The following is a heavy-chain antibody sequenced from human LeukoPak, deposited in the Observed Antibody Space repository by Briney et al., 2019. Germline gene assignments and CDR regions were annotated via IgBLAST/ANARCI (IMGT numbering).Heavy chain of an antibody. Sequence: PSETLSLTCAVYGGSFSGYYWSWIRQPPGKGLEWIGEINHSGSTNDNPSLKSRVTISVDTSKNQFSLQLSSVTAAHTAVYYCARLRYGVVDHWGQGTLVTVSS. CDR1: GGSFSGYY. CDR2: INHSGST. D-gene: IGHD3-10*01. V-gene: IGHV4-34*01. J-gene: IGHJ4*02. CDR3: ARLRYGVVDH.